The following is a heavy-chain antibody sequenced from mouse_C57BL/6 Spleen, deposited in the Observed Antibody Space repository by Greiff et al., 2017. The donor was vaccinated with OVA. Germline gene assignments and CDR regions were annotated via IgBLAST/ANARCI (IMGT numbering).Heavy chain of an antibody. J-gene: IGHJ3*01. Sequence: QVQLQQPGAELVKPGASVKVSCKASGYTFTSYWMHWVKQRPGQGLEWIGRIHPSDSDTIYNQKFKGKATLTVDKASSTAYMQLSSLTSEDSAVYYCAPIDYSNYRGAYWGQGTLVTVSA. CDR1: GYTFTSYW. V-gene: IGHV1-74*01. CDR2: IHPSDSDT. CDR3: APIDYSNYRGAY. D-gene: IGHD2-5*01.